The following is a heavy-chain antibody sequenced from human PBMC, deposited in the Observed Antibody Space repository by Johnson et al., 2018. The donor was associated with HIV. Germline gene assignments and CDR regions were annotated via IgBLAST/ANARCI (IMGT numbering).Heavy chain of an antibody. V-gene: IGHV3-23*04. CDR1: GFTFSSYT. CDR3: AREGAWEVRPGAFDI. D-gene: IGHD1-26*01. CDR2: ISGSGGST. Sequence: VQLVESGGGLVQPGGSLRLSCAASGFTFSSYTMSWVRQAPGKGLEWVSAISGSGGSTSYADSVKGRFTISRDNSKNTLYLQMNSLRVEDTAVYYCAREGAWEVRPGAFDIWGQGTMVTVSS. J-gene: IGHJ3*02.